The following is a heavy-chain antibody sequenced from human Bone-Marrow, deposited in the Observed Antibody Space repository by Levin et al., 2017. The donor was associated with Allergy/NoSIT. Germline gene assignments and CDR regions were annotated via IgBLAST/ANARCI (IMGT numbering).Heavy chain of an antibody. CDR2: IYSGYNGDDT. J-gene: IGHJ4*02. Sequence: PGGSLRLSCAASGFIIRNNFMSWVRQAPGKGLEWVSVIYSGYNGDDTYYADSAKGRFTISRDTSTNALYLQMNSLRSEDTAVYYCARGVGGWYYLDYWGQGALVTVSS. CDR3: ARGVGGWYYLDY. V-gene: IGHV3-53*01. D-gene: IGHD6-19*01. CDR1: GFIIRNNF.